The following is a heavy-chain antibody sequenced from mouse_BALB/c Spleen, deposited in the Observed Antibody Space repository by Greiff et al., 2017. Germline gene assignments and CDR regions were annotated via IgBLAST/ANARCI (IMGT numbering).Heavy chain of an antibody. V-gene: IGHV14-3*02. CDR2: IDPANGNT. CDR1: GFNIKDTY. CDR3: ALDSSGYDY. Sequence: LVESGAELVKPGASVKLSCTASGFNIKDTYMHWVKQRPEQGLEWIGRIDPANGNTKYDPKFQGKATITADTSSNTAYLQLSSLTSEDTAVYYCALDSSGYDYWGQGTTLTVSS. J-gene: IGHJ2*01. D-gene: IGHD3-2*01.